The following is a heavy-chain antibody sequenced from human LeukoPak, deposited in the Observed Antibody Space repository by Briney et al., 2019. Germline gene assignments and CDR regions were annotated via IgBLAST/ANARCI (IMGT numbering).Heavy chain of an antibody. D-gene: IGHD4-23*01. V-gene: IGHV3-74*01. CDR3: ARGRPHGNDY. J-gene: IGHJ4*02. CDR1: GFTFSSYW. CDR2: IASDGSST. Sequence: GGSLRLSRAASGFTFSSYWMNWVRQAPGKGLVWVSRIASDGSSTTYADSVKGRFSISRDNAKNTLYLQMNSLRVEDTAVYYCARGRPHGNDYWGQGTLVTVSS.